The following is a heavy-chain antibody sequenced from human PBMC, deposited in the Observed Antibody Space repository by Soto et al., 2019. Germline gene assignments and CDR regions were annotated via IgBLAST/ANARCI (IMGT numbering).Heavy chain of an antibody. CDR1: GGTFSSYA. CDR2: IIPIFGTA. CDR3: ARDVGVGPAYYYDSSGYYYPNWFDP. D-gene: IGHD3-22*01. V-gene: IGHV1-69*13. Sequence: GASVKVSCKASGGTFSSYAISWVRQAPGQGLEWMGGIIPIFGTANYAQKFQGRVTITADESTSTAYMELSSLRSEDTAVYYCARDVGVGPAYYYDSSGYYYPNWFDPWGQGTLVTVSS. J-gene: IGHJ5*02.